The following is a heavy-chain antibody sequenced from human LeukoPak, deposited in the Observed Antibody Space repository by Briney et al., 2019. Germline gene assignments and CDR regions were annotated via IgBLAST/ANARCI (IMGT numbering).Heavy chain of an antibody. Sequence: PGGSLRLSCAASGFTFSSYAMHWVRQAPGKGLEWVAVISYDGSNKYYADSVKGRFTISRDNSKNTLYLQMNSLRAEDTAVYYCARAWLAQEGDYWGQGTLVTVSS. CDR2: ISYDGSNK. J-gene: IGHJ4*02. V-gene: IGHV3-30-3*01. D-gene: IGHD6-19*01. CDR1: GFTFSSYA. CDR3: ARAWLAQEGDY.